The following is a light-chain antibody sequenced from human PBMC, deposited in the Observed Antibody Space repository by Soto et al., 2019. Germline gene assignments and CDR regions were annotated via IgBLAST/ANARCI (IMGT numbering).Light chain of an antibody. CDR2: AAS. V-gene: IGKV1-39*01. J-gene: IGKJ1*01. CDR1: QSISSY. CDR3: QQYNGYYTWT. Sequence: DIQMTQSPSSLSASVGDRVTITCRASQSISSYLNWYQQKPGKAPKLLIYAASSLQRGVPSRFSGSGSGTEFTLTISSLQPDDFANYYCQQYNGYYTWTFGQGTKVDIK.